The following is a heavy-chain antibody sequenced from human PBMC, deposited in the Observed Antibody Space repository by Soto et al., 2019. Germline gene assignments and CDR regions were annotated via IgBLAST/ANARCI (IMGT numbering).Heavy chain of an antibody. CDR2: INGGNGNT. CDR3: ASSSWAGNIFYYGMDV. V-gene: IGHV1-3*01. J-gene: IGHJ6*01. CDR1: GQSLTSYA. D-gene: IGHD3-9*01. Sequence: QVQLVQSGADVKQSGASVRVSCKASGQSLTSYAMHWVRQAPGQRLEWMGWINGGNGNTRYSPKFQDRVTITRDTSASTVYMEVSSLRSEDTAVYFCASSSWAGNIFYYGMDVWGQGTTVTVSP.